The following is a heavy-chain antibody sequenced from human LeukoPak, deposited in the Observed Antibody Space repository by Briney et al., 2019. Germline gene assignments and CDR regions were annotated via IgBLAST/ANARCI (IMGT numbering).Heavy chain of an antibody. CDR2: IYYSGGT. Sequence: SETLSLTCTVSGGSINSYYWCWIRQPPGKGLEWIGYIYYSGGTNYNPSLKSRVAISIDTSKNQFSLKLSSVTAADTAVYYCARHRASYSSGWFDYWGQETLVTVSS. V-gene: IGHV4-59*08. CDR1: GGSINSYY. J-gene: IGHJ4*02. D-gene: IGHD6-19*01. CDR3: ARHRASYSSGWFDY.